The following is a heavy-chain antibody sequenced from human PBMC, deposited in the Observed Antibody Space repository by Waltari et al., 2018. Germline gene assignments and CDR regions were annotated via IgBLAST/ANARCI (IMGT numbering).Heavy chain of an antibody. V-gene: IGHV3-74*01. CDR1: GLTFSSHW. Sequence: EVQVVESGGGLVQPGGSLRLSCAASGLTFSSHWMHWVRQAPGKGLVWVSRINGEWRSTSYADSVKGRFTISRDNAKNTVYLQMDSLRAEDTAVYYCVSGESGFAIRGQGSLVTVSS. J-gene: IGHJ4*02. CDR2: INGEWRST. CDR3: VSGESGFAI. D-gene: IGHD3-3*01.